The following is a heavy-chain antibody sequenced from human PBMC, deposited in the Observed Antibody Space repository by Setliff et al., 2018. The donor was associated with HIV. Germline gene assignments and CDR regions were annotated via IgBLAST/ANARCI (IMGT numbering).Heavy chain of an antibody. CDR2: IDFEDGEK. Sequence: ASVKVSCKVSGYNLNEVSMNWVRQAPGKGLEWMGGIDFEDGEKLYAQRFLGRLTMTEDTSTDTAYMDLDSLRTEDTAVYYCAIAVSGTFDHWGQGTPVTVSS. CDR3: AIAVSGTFDH. J-gene: IGHJ4*02. D-gene: IGHD6-19*01. CDR1: GYNLNEVS. V-gene: IGHV1-24*01.